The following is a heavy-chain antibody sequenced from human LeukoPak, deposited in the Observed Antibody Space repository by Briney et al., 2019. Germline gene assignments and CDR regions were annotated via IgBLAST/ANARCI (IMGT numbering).Heavy chain of an antibody. CDR2: NNPNSGAT. CDR1: GYTFIDYY. J-gene: IGHJ4*02. D-gene: IGHD5-18*01. CDR3: ARVRYGYSTTWEPPRDYFDN. V-gene: IGHV1-2*02. Sequence: ASVKVSCKASGYTFIDYYIHWVRQAPGQGLEWMGWNNPNSGATDYARKFQDRVTMTRDTSTNTAYMELSGLRSGDTAVYYCARVRYGYSTTWEPPRDYFDNWGQGTLVTVSS.